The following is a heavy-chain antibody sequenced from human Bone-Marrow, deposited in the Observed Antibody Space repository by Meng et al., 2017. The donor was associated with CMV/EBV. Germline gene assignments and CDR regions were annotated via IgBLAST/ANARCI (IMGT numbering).Heavy chain of an antibody. D-gene: IGHD1-26*01. CDR3: ARSREY. CDR2: IYYSGST. V-gene: IGHV4-61*01. CDR1: GGSVSSGSYY. Sequence: GSLRLSCTVSGGSVSSGSYYWSWIRQPPGKGLEWIGYIYYSGSTNYNPSLKSRVTISVDTSKNQFSLKLSSVTAADTAVYYCARSREYWGQGTLVTVSS. J-gene: IGHJ4*02.